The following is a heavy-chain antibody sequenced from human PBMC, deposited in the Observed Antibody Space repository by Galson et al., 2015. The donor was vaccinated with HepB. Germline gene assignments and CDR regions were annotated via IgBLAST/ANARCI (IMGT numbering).Heavy chain of an antibody. D-gene: IGHD3-3*01. J-gene: IGHJ5*02. CDR2: IYWDDDK. V-gene: IGHV2-5*02. CDR3: AHSPPFGRTEGGWFDP. CDR1: GFSLSTSGVG. Sequence: PALVKPTQTLTLTCTFSGFSLSTSGVGVGWIRQPPGKALEWLALIYWDDDKRYSPSLKSRLTITKDTSKNQVVLTMTNMDPVDTATYYCAHSPPFGRTEGGWFDPWGQGTLVTVSS.